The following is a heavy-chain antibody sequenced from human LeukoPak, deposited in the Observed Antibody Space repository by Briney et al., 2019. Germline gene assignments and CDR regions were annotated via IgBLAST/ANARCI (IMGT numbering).Heavy chain of an antibody. V-gene: IGHV1-18*01. D-gene: IGHD2-2*01. Sequence: ASVKVSCKASGYTFTYYGISWVRQAPGQGLELMGWTIVYSGNTSYAQKVQGRVTMTTDTSPRKAYMELRGLTTDDPAVYYCARDNSATSDCSSTSCYHFDYWGQGTLVTVSS. CDR2: TIVYSGNT. CDR1: GYTFTYYG. CDR3: ARDNSATSDCSSTSCYHFDY. J-gene: IGHJ4*02.